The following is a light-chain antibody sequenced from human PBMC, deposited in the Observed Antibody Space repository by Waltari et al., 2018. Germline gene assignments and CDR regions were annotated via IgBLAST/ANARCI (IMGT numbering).Light chain of an antibody. Sequence: QLALTQSPSASASLGASVKLTCTLSSGHSDYSIAWHQQQPEKGPRYLMKLDSDGSHTMGDGIPHRFSGSSSWAERYLTISSLQYEDEADYYCQTWGTGFVVFGGGTKLTVL. J-gene: IGLJ2*01. CDR2: LDSDGSH. CDR3: QTWGTGFVV. CDR1: SGHSDYS. V-gene: IGLV4-69*01.